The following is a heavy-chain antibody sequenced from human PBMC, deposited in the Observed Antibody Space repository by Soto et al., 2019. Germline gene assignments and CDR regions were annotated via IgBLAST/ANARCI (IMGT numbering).Heavy chain of an antibody. CDR1: GFTFSSYA. CDR3: ARGGIQLWSPFDY. CDR2: ISYDGSNK. V-gene: IGHV3-30-3*01. J-gene: IGHJ4*02. D-gene: IGHD5-18*01. Sequence: LGGSLRLSCAASGFTFSSYAMHWVRQAPGKGLEWVAVISYDGSNKYYADSVKGRFTISRDNSKNTLYLQMNSLRAEDTAVYYCARGGIQLWSPFDYWGQGTLVTVSS.